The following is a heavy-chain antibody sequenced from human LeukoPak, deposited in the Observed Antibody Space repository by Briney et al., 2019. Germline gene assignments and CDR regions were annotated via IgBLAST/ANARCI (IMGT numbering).Heavy chain of an antibody. CDR3: ATWSNAWEFDY. Sequence: TGGSLRLSCAASGFTFSGSWMTWVRQAPGKGLEWVAHINADGSDKYYVDSVMGRFSISRDNTKNSLYLQMSSLRAEDTAVYYCATWSNAWEFDYWGQGTLVSVSS. D-gene: IGHD3-3*01. J-gene: IGHJ4*02. CDR2: INADGSDK. CDR1: GFTFSGSW. V-gene: IGHV3-7*05.